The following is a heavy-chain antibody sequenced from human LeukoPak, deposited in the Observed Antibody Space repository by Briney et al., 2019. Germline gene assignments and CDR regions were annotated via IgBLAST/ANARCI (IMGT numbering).Heavy chain of an antibody. CDR2: ISYDGITE. CDR1: GFAFSSYA. V-gene: IGHV3-30*04. CDR3: AREVFYGSGGPRLDY. D-gene: IGHD3-10*01. Sequence: GGSLRLSCAASGFAFSSYAMHWVRQAPGKGLEWVAIISYDGITEDYSDSVKGRFTVSRDNAKNSLYLQVNSLRVEDTAVYYCAREVFYGSGGPRLDYWGQGTLVTVSS. J-gene: IGHJ4*02.